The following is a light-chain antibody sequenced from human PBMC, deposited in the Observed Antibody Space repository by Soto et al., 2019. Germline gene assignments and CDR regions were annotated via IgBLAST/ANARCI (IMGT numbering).Light chain of an antibody. CDR2: GAS. J-gene: IGKJ2*01. CDR1: ESVSSS. Sequence: EVVMTQSPTTLSVSPGEGATLSRRATESVSSSLAWYQQKPGQPPILLISGASIRVPGIPARFTGGGSGTEFTLTISSLQSEDFAVYYCQQYNNWPTFGRGTKLEIK. V-gene: IGKV3-15*01. CDR3: QQYNNWPT.